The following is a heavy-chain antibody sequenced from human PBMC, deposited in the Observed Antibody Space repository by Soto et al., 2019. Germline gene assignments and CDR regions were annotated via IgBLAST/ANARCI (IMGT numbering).Heavy chain of an antibody. V-gene: IGHV3-7*01. Sequence: EVQLVESGGGLVQPGGSLRLSCAASGFTFSNYWMSWVRQSPGKGLEWVANIKEDGSEKYYVDSVKGRFTIPRDNAKNSLYLQMNSLRAEDTAVYYCAARRRTDYGDYWGQGTLLTVSS. J-gene: IGHJ4*02. CDR3: AARRRTDYGDY. CDR2: IKEDGSEK. D-gene: IGHD1-1*01. CDR1: GFTFSNYW.